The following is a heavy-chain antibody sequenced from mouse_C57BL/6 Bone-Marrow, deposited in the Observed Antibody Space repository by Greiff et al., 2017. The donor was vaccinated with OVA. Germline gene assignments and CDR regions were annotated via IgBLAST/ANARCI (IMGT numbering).Heavy chain of an antibody. CDR1: GYTFTDYE. J-gene: IGHJ2*01. Sequence: VQLQQSGAELVRPGASVTLSCKASGYTFTDYEMHWVKQTPVHGLEWIGAIDPETGGTAYNQKFKGKAILTADKSSSTAHMELRSLTSEDSAVYYCTHTTVVGNFDYWGQGTTLTVSS. V-gene: IGHV1-15*01. D-gene: IGHD1-1*01. CDR2: IDPETGGT. CDR3: THTTVVGNFDY.